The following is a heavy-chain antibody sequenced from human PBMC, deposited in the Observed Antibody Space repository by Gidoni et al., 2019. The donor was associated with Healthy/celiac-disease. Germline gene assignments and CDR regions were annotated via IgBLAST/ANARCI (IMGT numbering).Heavy chain of an antibody. J-gene: IGHJ5*02. D-gene: IGHD2-8*01. CDR3: AKESGGTNGVWRFDP. Sequence: QVQLVESGGGVVQPGRSLRLSCAASGFTFSSYGMHWVRQAPGKGLEWVAVISYDGSNKYYADSVKGRFTISRDNSKNTLYLQMNSLRAEDTAVYYCAKESGGTNGVWRFDPWGQGTLVTVSS. CDR2: ISYDGSNK. CDR1: GFTFSSYG. V-gene: IGHV3-30*18.